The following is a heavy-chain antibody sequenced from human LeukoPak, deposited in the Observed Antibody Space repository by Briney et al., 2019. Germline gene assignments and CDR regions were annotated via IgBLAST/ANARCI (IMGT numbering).Heavy chain of an antibody. CDR3: ARTSGYCSGGSCHDAFDI. J-gene: IGHJ3*02. CDR2: IYHSGST. V-gene: IGHV4-30-2*01. CDR1: GGSISSGGYS. D-gene: IGHD2-15*01. Sequence: SETLSLTCAVYGGSISSGGYSWSWIRQPPGKGLEWIGYIYHSGSTYYNPSLKSRVTISVDRSKNQFSLKLSSVTAADTAVYYCARTSGYCSGGSCHDAFDIWGQGTMVTVSS.